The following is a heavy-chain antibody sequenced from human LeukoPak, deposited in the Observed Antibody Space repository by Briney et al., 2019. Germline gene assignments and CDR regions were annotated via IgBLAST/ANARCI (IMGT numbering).Heavy chain of an antibody. CDR3: TTEGPFDSSGYSVSPY. D-gene: IGHD3-22*01. CDR2: IKSKTDGGTT. V-gene: IGHV3-15*01. Sequence: GSLRLSCAASGFTFSNAWMSWVRQAPGKGLEWVGRIKSKTDGGTTDYAAPVKGRFTISRDDSKNTLYLQMNSLKTEDTAVYYCTTEGPFDSSGYSVSPYWGQGTLVTVSS. CDR1: GFTFSNAW. J-gene: IGHJ4*02.